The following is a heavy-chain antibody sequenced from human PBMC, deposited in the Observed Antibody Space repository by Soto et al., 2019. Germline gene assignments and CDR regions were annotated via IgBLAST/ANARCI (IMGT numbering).Heavy chain of an antibody. CDR1: GFTFSSYS. Sequence: EVQLVESGGGLVKPGGSLRLSCAASGFTFSSYSMNWVRQAPGKGLEWVSSISSSSSYIYYVDSVKGRFTISRDNAKNSLYLQMNSLRAEDTAVYYCARDGDYVWGSYRWSDAFDIWGQGTMVTVSS. J-gene: IGHJ3*02. D-gene: IGHD3-16*02. CDR2: ISSSSSYI. V-gene: IGHV3-21*01. CDR3: ARDGDYVWGSYRWSDAFDI.